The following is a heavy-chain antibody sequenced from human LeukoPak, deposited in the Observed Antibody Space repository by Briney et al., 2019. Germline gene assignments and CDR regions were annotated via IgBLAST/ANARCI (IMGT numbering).Heavy chain of an antibody. CDR3: TKGLGFGELILDY. Sequence: PGGSLRLSCAASGFTFDDYAMHWVRQAPGKGLEWVSGISWNSGSIGYADSVKGRFTISRDNAKNSLYLQMNSLRAEDTALYYCTKGLGFGELILDYWGQGTLVTVSS. V-gene: IGHV3-9*01. J-gene: IGHJ4*02. D-gene: IGHD3-10*01. CDR2: ISWNSGSI. CDR1: GFTFDDYA.